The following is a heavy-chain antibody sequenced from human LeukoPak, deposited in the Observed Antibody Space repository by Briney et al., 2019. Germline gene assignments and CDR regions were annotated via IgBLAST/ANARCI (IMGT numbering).Heavy chain of an antibody. CDR2: ISSSSSTI. Sequence: SGGSLRLSCAASGFTFSSYSMNWVRQAPGKGLEWVSYISSSSSTIYYADSVKGRFTISRDNAKNSLYLQMNSLRAEDTAVYYCARRGGWYYYYYMDVWGKGTTVTVSS. CDR3: ARRGGWYYYYYMDV. V-gene: IGHV3-48*04. J-gene: IGHJ6*03. CDR1: GFTFSSYS. D-gene: IGHD6-19*01.